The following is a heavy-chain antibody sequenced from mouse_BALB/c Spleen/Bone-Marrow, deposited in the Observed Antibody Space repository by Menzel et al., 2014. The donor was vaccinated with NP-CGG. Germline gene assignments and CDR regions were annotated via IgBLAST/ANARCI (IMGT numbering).Heavy chain of an antibody. CDR2: ISTYYGDA. V-gene: IGHV1S137*01. CDR3: ARSGKVRNAMDY. D-gene: IGHD2-14*01. Sequence: QVTLKESGAELVRPGVSVKISCKGSGYTFTDYAMHWVKQSHAKSLEWIGVISTYYGDASYNQKFKGKATMTVDKSSSTAYMELARLTSEDSAIHYCARSGKVRNAMDYWGQGTSVTVSS. CDR1: GYTFTDYA. J-gene: IGHJ4*01.